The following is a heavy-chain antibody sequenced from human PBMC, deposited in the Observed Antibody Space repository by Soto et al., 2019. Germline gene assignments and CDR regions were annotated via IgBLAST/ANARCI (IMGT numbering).Heavy chain of an antibody. CDR2: VYYSGAT. CDR3: ARGGTAARRPGFYFFYMDV. Sequence: QVQLQESGPGLVRPSETLSLTCDVSGGTMSGFCWSWIRQSPGKGLEWIGPVYYSGATDYNPSLKSRVTISEDTSRRQFSLKLNSVSAADTAVYYCARGGTAARRPGFYFFYMDVWGKGTTVTV. J-gene: IGHJ6*03. D-gene: IGHD6-6*01. V-gene: IGHV4-59*01. CDR1: GGTMSGFC.